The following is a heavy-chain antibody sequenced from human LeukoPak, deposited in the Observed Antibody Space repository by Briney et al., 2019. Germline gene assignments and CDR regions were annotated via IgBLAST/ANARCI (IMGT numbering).Heavy chain of an antibody. J-gene: IGHJ4*02. CDR3: ATVWGWYYYDSSGSPGYYLDY. Sequence: ASVKVSCKASGYLFHNYGFSWVRQAPGQGLEWMGWISSYNGNTKYAQELQGRVTMTEDTSTDTAYMELSSLRSEDTAVYYCATVWGWYYYDSSGSPGYYLDYWGQGTLVTVSS. D-gene: IGHD3-22*01. CDR1: GYLFHNYG. CDR2: ISSYNGNT. V-gene: IGHV1-18*01.